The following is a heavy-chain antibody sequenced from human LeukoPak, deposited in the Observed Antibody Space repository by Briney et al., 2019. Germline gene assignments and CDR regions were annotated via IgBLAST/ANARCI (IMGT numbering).Heavy chain of an antibody. J-gene: IGHJ5*02. Sequence: GGSLRLSCAASGFTFSSYAMHWVRQAPGQGLDWVAVISYDGSNKYYADSVKGRFTISRDNSKNTLYLQMNSLRAEDTAVYYCARGRFGELASWGQGTLVTVSS. CDR1: GFTFSSYA. D-gene: IGHD3-10*01. V-gene: IGHV3-30*04. CDR3: ARGRFGELAS. CDR2: ISYDGSNK.